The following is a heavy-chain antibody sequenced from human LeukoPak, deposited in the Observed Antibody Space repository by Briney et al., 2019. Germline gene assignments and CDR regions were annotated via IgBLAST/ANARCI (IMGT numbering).Heavy chain of an antibody. Sequence: GGSLRLSCAASGFTFSTYWMTWVRQAPGKGLEWVASIKEDGSEKYYVDSVQGRFTISRDNAKSSMYLQMNSLRAEDTGVYYCARGGYYRFEYWGQGTLVAVSS. CDR3: ARGGYYRFEY. D-gene: IGHD2/OR15-2a*01. CDR1: GFTFSTYW. J-gene: IGHJ4*02. CDR2: IKEDGSEK. V-gene: IGHV3-7*01.